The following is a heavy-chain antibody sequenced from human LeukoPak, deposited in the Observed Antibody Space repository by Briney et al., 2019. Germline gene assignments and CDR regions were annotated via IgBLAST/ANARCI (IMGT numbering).Heavy chain of an antibody. V-gene: IGHV1-2*02. CDR1: GYSFTGYY. CDR2: ISPNSGGT. Sequence: ASVKVSCKASGYSFTGYYMHWVRQAPGQGLEWMGWISPNSGGTNYAQKFQGRVTMTRDTSISTAYMELSGLRSDDTAIYYCASTEGYSYGRIDYWGQGTLVTVSS. D-gene: IGHD5-18*01. J-gene: IGHJ4*02. CDR3: ASTEGYSYGRIDY.